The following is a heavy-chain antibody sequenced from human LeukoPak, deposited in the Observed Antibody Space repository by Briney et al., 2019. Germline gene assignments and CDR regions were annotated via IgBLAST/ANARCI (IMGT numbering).Heavy chain of an antibody. J-gene: IGHJ3*02. Sequence: GASVKVSCKASGGTFSSYAISWVRQAPGQGLEWMGGIIPIFGTANYAQKFQGRVTITTDESTSTAYMELSSLRSEDTAVYYCARDGGYYDSSGYSRAFDIWGQGTMVTVSS. V-gene: IGHV1-69*05. D-gene: IGHD3-22*01. CDR1: GGTFSSYA. CDR3: ARDGGYYDSSGYSRAFDI. CDR2: IIPIFGTA.